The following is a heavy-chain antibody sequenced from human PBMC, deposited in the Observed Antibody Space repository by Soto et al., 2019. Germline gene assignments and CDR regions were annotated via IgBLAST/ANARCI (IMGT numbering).Heavy chain of an antibody. CDR2: IIPIFGTA. D-gene: IGHD3-22*01. V-gene: IGHV1-69*13. CDR3: ARDGGGLWDSSGYSFDY. Sequence: ASVKVSCKASGGTFSSYAISWVRQAPGQGLEWMGGIIPIFGTANYAQKFQGRVTITADESTSTAYMELSSLRSEDTAVYYCARDGGGLWDSSGYSFDYWGQGTPVPVYS. CDR1: GGTFSSYA. J-gene: IGHJ4*02.